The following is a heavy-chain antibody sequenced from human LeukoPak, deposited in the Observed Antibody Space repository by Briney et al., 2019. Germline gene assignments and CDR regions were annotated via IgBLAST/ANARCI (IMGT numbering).Heavy chain of an antibody. V-gene: IGHV3-64D*09. CDR2: ITDSGGST. Sequence: PGGSLRLSCSASGFPFSSYAMHGVRQAPGKGLEYVSAITDSGGSTYYADSVKGRFTISRDNSKNTLYLQMSSLRAEDTAVYFCVRGYSLGPYGMDVWGQGTTVTVSS. D-gene: IGHD2-15*01. CDR1: GFPFSSYA. J-gene: IGHJ6*02. CDR3: VRGYSLGPYGMDV.